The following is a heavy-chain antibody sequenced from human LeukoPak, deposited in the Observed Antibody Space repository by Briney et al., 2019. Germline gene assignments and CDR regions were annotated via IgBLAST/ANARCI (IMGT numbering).Heavy chain of an antibody. CDR1: GFTFSNYG. J-gene: IGHJ5*02. D-gene: IGHD3-10*01. CDR2: IRYDGSNK. CDR3: AKDSRHFGSGSYPADP. V-gene: IGHV3-30*02. Sequence: GGSLRLSCAASGFTFSNYGMHWVRQAPGKGLEGVAFIRYDGSNKYYADSVKGRFTISRDNSRKTLCLQMNTLRTEDAALYYCAKDSRHFGSGSYPADPWGQGNLVTVSS.